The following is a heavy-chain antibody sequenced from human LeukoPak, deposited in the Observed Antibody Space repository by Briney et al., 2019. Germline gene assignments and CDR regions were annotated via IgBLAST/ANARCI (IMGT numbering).Heavy chain of an antibody. CDR1: GGTFSSYA. Sequence: ASVTVSCTASGGTFSSYAISWVRQAPGQGLEWMGWISAYNGNTNYAQKLQGRVTMTTDTSTSTAYMELRSLRSNDTAVYYCARDYRYCSGGSCYITPTFDYWGQGTLVTVSS. CDR3: ARDYRYCSGGSCYITPTFDY. CDR2: ISAYNGNT. J-gene: IGHJ4*02. D-gene: IGHD2-15*01. V-gene: IGHV1-18*01.